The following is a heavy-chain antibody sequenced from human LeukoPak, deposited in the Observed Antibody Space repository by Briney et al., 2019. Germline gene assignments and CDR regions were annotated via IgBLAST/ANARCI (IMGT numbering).Heavy chain of an antibody. D-gene: IGHD4-17*01. J-gene: IGHJ4*02. Sequence: PGGSLRLSCAASGFTFSSFPMSWVRQAPGKGLEWVSLISGSGSNTYYADSVKGRFTISRDNSKDTLYLQMNSLRAEDTAVYYCAKEKPTTTAFDYWGQGTLVPVSS. CDR2: ISGSGSNT. CDR1: GFTFSSFP. CDR3: AKEKPTTTAFDY. V-gene: IGHV3-23*01.